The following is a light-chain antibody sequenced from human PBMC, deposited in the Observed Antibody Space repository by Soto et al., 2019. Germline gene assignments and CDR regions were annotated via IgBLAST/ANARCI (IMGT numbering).Light chain of an antibody. Sequence: EIVLTQSPGTLSLSPGEIATLSFSASQTVIHNYLAWHQQKPGQTPRLLVHGASTRATGVPSRFNGSGSGTDFTLTISSLQSEDFAVYYCQRYNDWPPWTFGQGTKVDIK. J-gene: IGKJ1*01. CDR1: QTVIHN. CDR2: GAS. V-gene: IGKV3-15*01. CDR3: QRYNDWPPWT.